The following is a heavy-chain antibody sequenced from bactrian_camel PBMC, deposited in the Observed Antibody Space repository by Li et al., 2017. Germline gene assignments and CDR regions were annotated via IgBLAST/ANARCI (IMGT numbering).Heavy chain of an antibody. CDR3: AGDCIYGTTWLDDDYLY. V-gene: IGHV3S53*01. Sequence: HVQLVESGGGSVQAGGSLRLSCAASGYTYSRYCMGWFRQAAGKEREGVAAIDSDGSISYADSVKGRFTISGDNAENTVTLQMNSLKPEDAAMYYCAGDCIYGTTWLDDDYLYWGQGTQVTVS. CDR2: IDSDGSI. D-gene: IGHD4*01. CDR1: GYTYSRYC. J-gene: IGHJ4*01.